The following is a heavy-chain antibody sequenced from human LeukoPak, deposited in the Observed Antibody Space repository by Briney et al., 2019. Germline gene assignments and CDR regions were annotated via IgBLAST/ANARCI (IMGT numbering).Heavy chain of an antibody. Sequence: PGRSLRLSCAASGFTFSSYGMHWVRQAPGKGLEWVAVIWYDGSNKYYADSVKGRFTISRDNSKNTMYLQRNSLRAEDTAVYYCAREGRFLELFDPWGQGTLVTVSS. V-gene: IGHV3-33*01. CDR2: IWYDGSNK. CDR3: AREGRFLELFDP. D-gene: IGHD3-3*01. J-gene: IGHJ5*02. CDR1: GFTFSSYG.